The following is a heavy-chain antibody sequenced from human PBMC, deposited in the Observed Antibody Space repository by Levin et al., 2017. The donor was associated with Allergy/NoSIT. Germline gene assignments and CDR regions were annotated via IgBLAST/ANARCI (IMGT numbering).Heavy chain of an antibody. CDR2: INPSGGST. CDR1: GYTFTSYY. J-gene: IGHJ2*01. CDR3: ARVGSSYYSNWYFDL. V-gene: IGHV1-46*01. D-gene: IGHD1-26*01. Sequence: ASVKVSCKASGYTFTSYYMHWVRQAPGQGLEWMGIINPSGGSTTYAQKFQGRVTMTRDTSTSTPYMQLSSLRSEDTAVYYCARVGSSYYSNWYFDLWGRGTLLTVSS.